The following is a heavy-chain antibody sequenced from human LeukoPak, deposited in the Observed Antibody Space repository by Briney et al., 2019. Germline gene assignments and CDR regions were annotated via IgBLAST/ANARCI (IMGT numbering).Heavy chain of an antibody. CDR3: ARGTSLYSGYDAENYYYYYMDV. J-gene: IGHJ6*03. D-gene: IGHD5-12*01. V-gene: IGHV1-8*01. CDR1: GYTFTSYD. Sequence: ASVKVSCKASGYTFTSYDINWVRQATGQGLEWMGWMNPNSGNTGYAQKFQGRVTMTRNTSISTAYMELSSLRSEDTAVYYCARGTSLYSGYDAENYYYYYMDVWGKGTTVTISS. CDR2: MNPNSGNT.